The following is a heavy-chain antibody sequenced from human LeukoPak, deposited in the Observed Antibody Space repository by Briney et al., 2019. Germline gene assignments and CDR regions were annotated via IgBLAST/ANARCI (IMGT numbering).Heavy chain of an antibody. CDR2: IWYDGSNK. CDR3: AKSALTGYYLLSSDY. J-gene: IGHJ4*02. Sequence: GGSLRLSCAASGFTFSSYGMHWVRQAPGKGLEWVAVIWYDGSNKYYADSVKGRFTISRDNSKNTLYLQMNSLRAEDTAVYYCAKSALTGYYLLSSDYWGQGTLVTVSS. D-gene: IGHD3-9*01. CDR1: GFTFSSYG. V-gene: IGHV3-33*06.